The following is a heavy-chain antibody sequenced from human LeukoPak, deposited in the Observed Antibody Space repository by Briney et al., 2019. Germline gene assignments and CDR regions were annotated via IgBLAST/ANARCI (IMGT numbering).Heavy chain of an antibody. CDR3: ARDYDFWSGYYYYYYMDV. Sequence: HPGGSLRLSCAASGFTFSSYSMNWVRQAPGKGLVWVSRINSDGSSTSYADSVKGRFTISRDNAKNTLYLQMNSLRAEDTAVYYCARDYDFWSGYYYYYYMDVWGKGTTVTVSS. J-gene: IGHJ6*03. CDR1: GFTFSSYS. V-gene: IGHV3-74*01. D-gene: IGHD3-3*01. CDR2: INSDGSST.